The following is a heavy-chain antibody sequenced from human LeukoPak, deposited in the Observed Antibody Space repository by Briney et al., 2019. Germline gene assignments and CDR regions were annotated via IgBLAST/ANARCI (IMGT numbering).Heavy chain of an antibody. V-gene: IGHV4-4*02. CDR2: IYHSGST. CDR3: ARGATYYYDSSGYYFDY. CDR1: GGSISSSNW. Sequence: PSGTLSLTCAVSGGSISSSNWWSWVRQPPGKGLEWIGEIYHSGSTNYNPSLKSRVTISVDKSKNQFSLKLSSVTAADTAVNYCARGATYYYDSSGYYFDYWGQGTLVTVSS. J-gene: IGHJ4*02. D-gene: IGHD3-22*01.